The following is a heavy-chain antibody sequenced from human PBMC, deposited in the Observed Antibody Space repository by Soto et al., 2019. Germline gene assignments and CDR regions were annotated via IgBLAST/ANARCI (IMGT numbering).Heavy chain of an antibody. CDR2: ISAYNGNT. CDR1: GYTFTSYC. Sequence: LVKVCCKASGYTFTSYCISWVRQSPGQGLEWMGWISAYNGNTNYAQKLQGRVTMTTDTSTSTAYMELRSLRSDDTAVYYCARDGPGVVVVPTPDAFDIWGQGTMVT. V-gene: IGHV1-18*01. D-gene: IGHD2-2*01. CDR3: ARDGPGVVVVPTPDAFDI. J-gene: IGHJ3*02.